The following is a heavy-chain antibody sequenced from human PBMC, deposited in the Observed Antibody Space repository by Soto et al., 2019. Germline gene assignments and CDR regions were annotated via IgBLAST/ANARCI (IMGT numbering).Heavy chain of an antibody. D-gene: IGHD2-21*01. CDR1: GFTFSSYS. CDR2: ISSSSSTI. Sequence: GGSLRLSCAASGFTFSSYSMNWVRQAPGKGLEWVSYISSSSSTIYYADSVKGRFTISRDNAKNSLYLQMNSLRAEDTAVYYCARAGSYCGGDCYEFGYWGQGTLVTVSS. V-gene: IGHV3-48*01. J-gene: IGHJ4*02. CDR3: ARAGSYCGGDCYEFGY.